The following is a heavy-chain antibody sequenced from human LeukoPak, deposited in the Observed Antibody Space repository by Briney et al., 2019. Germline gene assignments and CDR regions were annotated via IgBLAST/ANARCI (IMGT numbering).Heavy chain of an antibody. CDR1: GYSISSGYY. D-gene: IGHD3-10*01. CDR2: IYHSGST. Sequence: PSETLSLTCTVSGYSISSGYYWGWLRQPPGKGLEWIGSIYHSGSTYYNPSLKSRVTISVDTSKNQFSLKLSSVTAADTAVYYCARGGRFMVRGVINWFDPWGQGTLVTVSS. CDR3: ARGGRFMVRGVINWFDP. V-gene: IGHV4-38-2*02. J-gene: IGHJ5*02.